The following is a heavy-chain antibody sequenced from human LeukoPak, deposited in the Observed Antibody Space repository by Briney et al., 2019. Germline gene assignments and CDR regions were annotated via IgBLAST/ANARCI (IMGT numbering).Heavy chain of an antibody. CDR2: IYPGDSDT. CDR1: GYSFTSYW. D-gene: IGHD3-9*01. J-gene: IGHJ4*02. Sequence: GESLQISCKGSGYSFTSYWIGWVRQMPGKGLEWMGIIYPGDSDTRYSPSFQGQVTISADKSISTAYLQWSSLKASDTAMYYCARESTDILTGYSYWGQGTLVTVSS. V-gene: IGHV5-51*01. CDR3: ARESTDILTGYSY.